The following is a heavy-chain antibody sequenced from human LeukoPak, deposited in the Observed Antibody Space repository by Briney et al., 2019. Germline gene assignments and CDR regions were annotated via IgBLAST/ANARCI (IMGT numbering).Heavy chain of an antibody. Sequence: GGSLRLSCAASGIIITSYWMSWVRQTPGKGLEWVANIKQDGSEKNYVDSVKGRFTIFRDNARNPLYLQMNSLRAEDTAVYYCASHSYGYNHWGQGTLVIVSS. CDR2: IKQDGSEK. CDR1: GIIITSYW. D-gene: IGHD3-16*01. CDR3: ASHSYGYNH. V-gene: IGHV3-7*01. J-gene: IGHJ5*02.